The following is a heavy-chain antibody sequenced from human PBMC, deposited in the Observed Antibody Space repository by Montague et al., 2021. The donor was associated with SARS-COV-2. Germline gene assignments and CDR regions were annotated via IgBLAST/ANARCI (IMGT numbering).Heavy chain of an antibody. CDR1: GFTFSSYG. D-gene: IGHD4-23*01. CDR3: ARGDQLRGYYYGMDV. V-gene: IGHV3-13*01. J-gene: IGHJ6*02. CDR2: IGTSGDT. Sequence: SLKLACAASGFTFSSYGMHWVRQATGKGLEWVSAIGTSGDTYYVGSVKGRFTISRENAKNSLYLQMNSLRVGDTAAYYCARGDQLRGYYYGMDVWGQGTTVTVSS.